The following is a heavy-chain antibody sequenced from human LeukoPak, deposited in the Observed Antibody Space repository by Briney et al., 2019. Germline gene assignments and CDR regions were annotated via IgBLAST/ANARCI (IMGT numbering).Heavy chain of an antibody. CDR3: ARLPPPNGSGLMDV. CDR2: INHSGST. D-gene: IGHD3-10*01. J-gene: IGHJ6*03. CDR1: GGSFSGYY. V-gene: IGHV4-34*01. Sequence: SETLSLTCAVYGGSFSGYYWSWIRQPPGKGLEWIGEINHSGSTNYNPSLKSRVTISVDTSKNQFSLKLSSVTAADTAVYYCARLPPPNGSGLMDVWGKGTTVTVSS.